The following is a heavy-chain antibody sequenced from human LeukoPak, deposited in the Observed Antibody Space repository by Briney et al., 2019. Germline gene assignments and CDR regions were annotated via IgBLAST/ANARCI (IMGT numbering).Heavy chain of an antibody. J-gene: IGHJ5*02. Sequence: ASVKVSCKASGYTFTSYYMHWVRQAPGQGLEWMGIINPRGGSTSYAQKFQGRVTMTRDTSTSTVYMELSSLRSEDTAVYYCARDAPPGVYCSSTSCQNNWFDPWGQGTLVTVSS. D-gene: IGHD2-2*01. CDR3: ARDAPPGVYCSSTSCQNNWFDP. CDR1: GYTFTSYY. CDR2: INPRGGST. V-gene: IGHV1-46*01.